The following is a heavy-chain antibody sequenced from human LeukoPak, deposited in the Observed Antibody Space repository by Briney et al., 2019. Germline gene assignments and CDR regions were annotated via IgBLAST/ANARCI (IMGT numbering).Heavy chain of an antibody. Sequence: PGGSLRLSCAASGLTFSSYEMNWVRQAPGKGLEWVSYISSSGSTIYYADSVKGRFTISRDNAKKSLYLQMNSLRAEDTAVYFCAREVVTATSDAFDIWGQGTMATVSS. CDR2: ISSSGSTI. CDR3: AREVVTATSDAFDI. J-gene: IGHJ3*02. CDR1: GLTFSSYE. V-gene: IGHV3-48*03. D-gene: IGHD2-21*02.